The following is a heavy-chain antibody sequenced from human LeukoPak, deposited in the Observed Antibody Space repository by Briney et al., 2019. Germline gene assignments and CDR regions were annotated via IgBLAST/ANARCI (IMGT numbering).Heavy chain of an antibody. CDR2: INTNTGTP. J-gene: IGHJ4*02. CDR1: GYTFTSSA. V-gene: IGHV7-4-1*02. CDR3: ATDLKKGDSGCFDY. D-gene: IGHD6-19*01. Sequence: ASVKVSCKASGYTFTSSALNWVRQAPGQGLEWMGWINTNTGTPTYAQGFTGRFVFSLDTSVSTAYLQISSLKAEDTAVYYCATDLKKGDSGCFDYWGQGTLVTVS.